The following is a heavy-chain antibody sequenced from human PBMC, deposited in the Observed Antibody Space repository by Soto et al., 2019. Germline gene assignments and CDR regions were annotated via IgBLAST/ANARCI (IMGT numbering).Heavy chain of an antibody. CDR2: IYHSGST. CDR3: ARGIPHFHIVATILLDP. CDR1: GGSISSSNW. J-gene: IGHJ5*02. Sequence: QVQLQESGPGLVKPSGTLSLTCAVSGGSISSSNWWSWVRQPPGKGLEWIGEIYHSGSTNYNPSLKSRVPISVDKSKNQFSLKLSSVTAADTAVYYCARGIPHFHIVATILLDPWGQGTLVTVSS. V-gene: IGHV4-4*02. D-gene: IGHD5-12*01.